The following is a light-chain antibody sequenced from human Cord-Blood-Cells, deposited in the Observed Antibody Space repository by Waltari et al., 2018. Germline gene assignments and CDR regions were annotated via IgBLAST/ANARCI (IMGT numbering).Light chain of an antibody. Sequence: IVMTQSPATLSVSPGDRATLSCRASQSVSSDLAWYQQKPGQALRLLINGASTRATDIPARFSGSESGTEFTLTISSLQSEDFAVYYCQRYNNVPLTFGGVTKVEIK. CDR1: QSVSSD. CDR2: GAS. CDR3: QRYNNVPLT. J-gene: IGKJ4*02. V-gene: IGKV3-15*01.